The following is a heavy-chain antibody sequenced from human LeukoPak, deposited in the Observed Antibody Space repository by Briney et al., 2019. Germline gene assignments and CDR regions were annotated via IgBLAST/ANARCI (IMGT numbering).Heavy chain of an antibody. D-gene: IGHD1-1*01. J-gene: IGHJ4*02. CDR3: ARASRTYQLAFDY. CDR1: GFTVSSNY. CDR2: IYSGGST. Sequence: GGSLRLSCAASGFTVSSNYMSWVRQAPGKGLEWVSVIYSGGSTYYADSVKGRFTISRGNSKNTLYLQMNSLRAEDTAVCYCARASRTYQLAFDYWGQGTLVTVSS. V-gene: IGHV3-66*01.